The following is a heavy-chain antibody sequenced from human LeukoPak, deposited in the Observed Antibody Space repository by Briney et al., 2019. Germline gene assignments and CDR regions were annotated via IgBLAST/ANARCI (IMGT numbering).Heavy chain of an antibody. J-gene: IGHJ4*02. V-gene: IGHV4-38-2*02. CDR2: IYHSGST. Sequence: PSETLSLTCTVSGGSISSHYWSWIRQPPGKGLEWIGSIYHSGSTYYNPSLKSRVTISVDTSKNQFSLKLSSVTAADTAVYYCARGSYYYDSSGYYFEAESYYFDYWGQGTLVTVSS. D-gene: IGHD3-22*01. CDR3: ARGSYYYDSSGYYFEAESYYFDY. CDR1: GGSISSHY.